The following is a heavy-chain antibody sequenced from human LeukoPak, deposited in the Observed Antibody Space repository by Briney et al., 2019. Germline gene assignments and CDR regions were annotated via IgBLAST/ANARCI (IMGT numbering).Heavy chain of an antibody. CDR2: IYTSGST. CDR1: GSISSYY. V-gene: IGHV4-4*09. Sequence: SETLSLTCTVSGSISSYYWSWIRQPPGTGLEWIGYIYTSGSTNYNPSLKSRVTISIDTSKNQFSLDLSSVTAANTAVCYCARQKCTSTSCLTKNAFDIWGQGTMVTVSS. J-gene: IGHJ3*02. D-gene: IGHD2-2*01. CDR3: ARQKCTSTSCLTKNAFDI.